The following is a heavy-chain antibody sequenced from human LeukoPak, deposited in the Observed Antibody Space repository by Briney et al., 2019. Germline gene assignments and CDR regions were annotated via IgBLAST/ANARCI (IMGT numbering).Heavy chain of an antibody. Sequence: GGSLRLSCAASGFTFSSYAMSWVRQAPGKGLEWVSYISSSGSTIYYADSVKGRFTISRDNAKNSLYLQMNSLRAEDTAVYYCAREHYYYGSGSLTYWGQGTLATVSS. D-gene: IGHD3-10*01. CDR3: AREHYYYGSGSLTY. CDR2: ISSSGSTI. J-gene: IGHJ4*02. CDR1: GFTFSSYA. V-gene: IGHV3-48*03.